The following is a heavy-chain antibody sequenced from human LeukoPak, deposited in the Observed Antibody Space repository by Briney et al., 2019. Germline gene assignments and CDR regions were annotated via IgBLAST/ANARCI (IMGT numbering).Heavy chain of an antibody. CDR2: IKQDGSEK. D-gene: IGHD6-6*01. CDR1: GFTFSSYR. Sequence: AGGSLRLSCAASGFTFSSYRMSWVRQAPGKGLEWVANIKQDGSEKYYVDSVKGRFTISRDNAKNSLYLQMNSLRAEDTAAYYCARVSSSSYYGMDVWGQGTTVTVSS. J-gene: IGHJ6*02. CDR3: ARVSSSSYYGMDV. V-gene: IGHV3-7*01.